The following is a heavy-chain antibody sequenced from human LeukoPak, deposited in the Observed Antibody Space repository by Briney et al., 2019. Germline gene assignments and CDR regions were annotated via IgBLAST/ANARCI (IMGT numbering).Heavy chain of an antibody. CDR3: ARESADYYDSSGYYYRLSGWYFDL. D-gene: IGHD3-22*01. Sequence: GASVKVSCKASGGTFSSYAISWVRQAPGQGLEWMGGIIPIFGTANYAQKFQGRVTITADESTSTAYMELSSLRSEDTAVYYCARESADYYDSSGYYYRLSGWYFDLWGRGTLVTVSS. V-gene: IGHV1-69*13. J-gene: IGHJ2*01. CDR2: IIPIFGTA. CDR1: GGTFSSYA.